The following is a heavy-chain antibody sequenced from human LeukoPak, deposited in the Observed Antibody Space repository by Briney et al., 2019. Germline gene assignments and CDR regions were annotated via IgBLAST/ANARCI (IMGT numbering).Heavy chain of an antibody. CDR3: ARLAPGYGDSDTDY. CDR2: TYYSGST. Sequence: SETLSLTCTVSGGSISSYYWSWIRQPPGKGLQWIGYTYYSGSTNYNPSLKSRVTISVDTSKNQSSLRLSSVTAADTAVYYCARLAPGYGDSDTDYWGQGTLVTVSS. D-gene: IGHD4-17*01. CDR1: GGSISSYY. V-gene: IGHV4-59*08. J-gene: IGHJ4*02.